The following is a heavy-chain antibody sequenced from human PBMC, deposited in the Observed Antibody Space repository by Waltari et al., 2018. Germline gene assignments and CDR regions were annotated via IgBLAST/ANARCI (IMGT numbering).Heavy chain of an antibody. CDR2: ISSDGSVT. V-gene: IGHV3-30*18. D-gene: IGHD2-2*01. J-gene: IGHJ4*02. Sequence: QVQVVESGGGVVQPGRSLRLSCAASGFTFSSNGMTWVRQAPGKGLDVVAIISSDGSVTHYADSVKGRFTVSRDNSNNMLYLQMNSLTAEDTAMYYCAKGCNFGSRCYYTDSWGQGTLVTVSS. CDR1: GFTFSSNG. CDR3: AKGCNFGSRCYYTDS.